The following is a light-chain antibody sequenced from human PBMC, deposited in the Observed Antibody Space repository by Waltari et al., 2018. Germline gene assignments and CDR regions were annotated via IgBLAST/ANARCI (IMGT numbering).Light chain of an antibody. V-gene: IGLV1-47*01. CDR3: AVWDDSLSGV. Sequence: QSVLTQPPSASGTPGQRVTIPCSGSRSNFGNNHLYCYQQLPGTAPKLLIYRNDQRPSGVPDRFSGSRSGTSASLAINGLRSEDEADYYCAVWDDSLSGVFGGGTKVTVL. CDR1: RSNFGNNH. J-gene: IGLJ3*02. CDR2: RND.